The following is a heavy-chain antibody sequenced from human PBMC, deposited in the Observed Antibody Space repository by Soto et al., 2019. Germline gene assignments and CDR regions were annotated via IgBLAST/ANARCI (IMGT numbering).Heavy chain of an antibody. V-gene: IGHV1-18*01. Sequence: ASVKVSCKASGYTFTSYGISWVRQAPGQGLEWMGWISAYNGNTNYAQKLQGRVTMTTDTSTSTAYMELRSLRSDDTAVYYCARDSGSYRDPMVFDYWGQGTLVTVSS. CDR1: GYTFTSYG. CDR3: ARDSGSYRDPMVFDY. CDR2: ISAYNGNT. J-gene: IGHJ4*02. D-gene: IGHD1-26*01.